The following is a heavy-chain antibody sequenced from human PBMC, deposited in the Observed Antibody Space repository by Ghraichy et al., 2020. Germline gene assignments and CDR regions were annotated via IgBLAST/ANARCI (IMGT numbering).Heavy chain of an antibody. D-gene: IGHD6-19*01. Sequence: SETLSLTCTVSGGSISSYYWSWIRQPPGKGLEWIGYIYYSGSTNYNPSLKSRVTISVDTSKNQFSLKLSSVTAADTAVYYCARTGGSGWDEYYYYGMDVWGQGTTVTVSS. J-gene: IGHJ6*02. CDR3: ARTGGSGWDEYYYYGMDV. CDR1: GGSISSYY. CDR2: IYYSGST. V-gene: IGHV4-59*01.